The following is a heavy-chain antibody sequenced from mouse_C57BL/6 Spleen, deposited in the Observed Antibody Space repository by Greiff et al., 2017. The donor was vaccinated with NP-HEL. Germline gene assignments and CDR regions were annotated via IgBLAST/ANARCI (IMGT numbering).Heavy chain of an antibody. V-gene: IGHV5-17*01. CDR2: ISSGSSTI. CDR3: ARPYGSSYPFAY. J-gene: IGHJ3*01. Sequence: EVQVVESGGGLVKPGGSLKLSCAASGFTFSDYGMHWVRQAPEKGLEWVAYISSGSSTIYYADTVKGRFTISRDNAKNTLFLQMTSLRSEDTAMYYCARPYGSSYPFAYWGQGTLVTVSA. CDR1: GFTFSDYG. D-gene: IGHD1-1*01.